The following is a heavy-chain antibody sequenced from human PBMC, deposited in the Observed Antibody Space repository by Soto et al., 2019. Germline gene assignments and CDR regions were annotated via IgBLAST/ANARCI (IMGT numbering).Heavy chain of an antibody. V-gene: IGHV1-18*01. CDR2: ISTHNGNT. J-gene: IGHJ4*02. Sequence: QVHLVQSGAEVKKPGASVKVSCQASGYAFTTYGITWVRQDPGQGLEWMGWISTHNGNTNYAKKLQGRVTVTRDTSTSTAYMELRSLRSDDTAVYYCARGRYGDYWGQGALVTVSS. D-gene: IGHD1-1*01. CDR3: ARGRYGDY. CDR1: GYAFTTYG.